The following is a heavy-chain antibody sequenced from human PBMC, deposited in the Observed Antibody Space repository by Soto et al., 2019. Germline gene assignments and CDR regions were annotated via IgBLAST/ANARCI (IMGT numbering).Heavy chain of an antibody. Sequence: EVQLLESGGGLIQPGGSLRLSCAASGFSFSSCAMSWVRQAPGKGLEWVSVISGSGRSTDYADSVKGRFTMSRDNSKNMAFLQMNSLSAEDTAVYYCANHTLFSDSWYEDYWGQGTLVTVSS. D-gene: IGHD6-13*01. CDR2: ISGSGRST. V-gene: IGHV3-23*01. J-gene: IGHJ4*02. CDR1: GFSFSSCA. CDR3: ANHTLFSDSWYEDY.